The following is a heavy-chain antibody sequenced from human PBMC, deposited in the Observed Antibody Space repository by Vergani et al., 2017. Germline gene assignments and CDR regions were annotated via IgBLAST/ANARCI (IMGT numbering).Heavy chain of an antibody. CDR1: GFTFSSYA. CDR3: AKGGSGSYYNEDAFDI. V-gene: IGHV3-23*01. CDR2: ISGSGGST. J-gene: IGHJ3*02. Sequence: EVQLLESGGGLVQPGGSLRLSCAASGFTFSSYAMSWVRQAPGKGLEWVSAISGSGGSTYYADSVKGRFTISRDNSKNTLYLQMNSLRADDTAVYYCAKGGSGSYYNEDAFDIWGQGTMVTVSS. D-gene: IGHD3-10*01.